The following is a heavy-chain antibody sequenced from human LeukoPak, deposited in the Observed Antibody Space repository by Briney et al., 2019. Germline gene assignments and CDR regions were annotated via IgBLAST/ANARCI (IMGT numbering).Heavy chain of an antibody. D-gene: IGHD4-17*01. CDR2: IYHSGST. V-gene: IGHV4-30-2*01. J-gene: IGHJ1*01. CDR3: ARAGYGDARTVQH. CDR1: GGSISSGGYS. Sequence: PSQTLSLTCAVSGGSISSGGYSWSWTRQPPGKGLEWIGYIYHSGSTYYNPSLKSRVTISVDRSKNQFSLKLSSVTAADTAVYYCARAGYGDARTVQHWGQGTLVTVSS.